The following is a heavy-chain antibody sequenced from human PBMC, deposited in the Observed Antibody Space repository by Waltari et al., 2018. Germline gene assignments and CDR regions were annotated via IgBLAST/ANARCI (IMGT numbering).Heavy chain of an antibody. Sequence: VQLVESGGGLVKPGGSLRLSCAASGGTFSSYAISWVRQAPGQGLEWMGRIIPIFGTANYAQKFQGRVTITADKSTSTAYMELSSLRSEDTAVYYCARAPYYYDSSGYSGAFDIWGQGTMVTVSS. D-gene: IGHD3-22*01. V-gene: IGHV1-69*06. J-gene: IGHJ3*02. CDR3: ARAPYYYDSSGYSGAFDI. CDR2: IIPIFGTA. CDR1: GGTFSSYA.